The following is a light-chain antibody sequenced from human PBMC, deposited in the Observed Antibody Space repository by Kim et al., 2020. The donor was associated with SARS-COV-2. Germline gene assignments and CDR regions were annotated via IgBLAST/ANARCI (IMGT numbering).Light chain of an antibody. CDR2: DAS. CDR3: QQYGSTPLT. CDR1: QSVSSSN. J-gene: IGKJ4*01. V-gene: IGKV3-20*01. Sequence: SPRERATLSCRASQSVSSSNLAWYQQKPGQPPRLLMYDASSRATGIPDRFSGSGSGTDFTLTISRLEPEDFAVYYCQQYGSTPLTFGGGTKVDIK.